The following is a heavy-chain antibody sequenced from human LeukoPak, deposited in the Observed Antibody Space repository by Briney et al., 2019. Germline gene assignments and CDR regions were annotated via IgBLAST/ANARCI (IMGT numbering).Heavy chain of an antibody. CDR1: GVSISSSNW. Sequence: PSETLSLTCAVSGVSISSSNWWSWVRQPPGQGLEWIGEIYHSGSTNYNPSLKSRVTISVDKSKNQFSLKLSSVTAADTAVYYCARVRGRIAVAARPRYFDYWGQGTLVTVSS. V-gene: IGHV4-4*02. D-gene: IGHD6-19*01. CDR3: ARVRGRIAVAARPRYFDY. CDR2: IYHSGST. J-gene: IGHJ4*02.